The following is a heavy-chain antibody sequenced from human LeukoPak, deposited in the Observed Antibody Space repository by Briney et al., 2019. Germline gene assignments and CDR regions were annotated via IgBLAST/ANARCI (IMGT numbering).Heavy chain of an antibody. V-gene: IGHV1-69*04. CDR1: GGTCITYS. J-gene: IGHJ4*02. D-gene: IGHD3-22*01. CDR3: ARGEGGYDSSGYYPFDY. CDR2: IIPILGIA. Sequence: GASVKVSCKASGGTCITYSISWVRQAPGQGLEWMGRIIPILGIANYAQKFQGRVTITADKSTSTAYMELSSLRSEDTVVYYCARGEGGYDSSGYYPFDYWGQGTLVTVSS.